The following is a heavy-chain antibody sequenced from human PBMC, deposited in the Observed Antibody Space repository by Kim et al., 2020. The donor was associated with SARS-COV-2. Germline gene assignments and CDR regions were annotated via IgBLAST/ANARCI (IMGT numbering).Heavy chain of an antibody. V-gene: IGHV3-7*03. CDR2: IKQDGSEK. CDR1: GFTFSSYW. CDR3: ARDGYSGYDYGYGY. Sequence: GGSLRLSCAAYGFTFSSYWMSWVRQAPGKGLEWVANIKQDGSEKYYVDSVKGRFTISRDNAKNSLYLQMNSLRAEDTAVYYCARDGYSGYDYGYGYWGQGTLVTVSS. J-gene: IGHJ4*02. D-gene: IGHD5-12*01.